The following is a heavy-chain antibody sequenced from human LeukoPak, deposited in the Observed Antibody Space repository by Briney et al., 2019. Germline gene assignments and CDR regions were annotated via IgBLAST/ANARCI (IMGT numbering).Heavy chain of an antibody. CDR2: IYWDDDK. CDR3: AHSKSWWLRAAATFDY. J-gene: IGHJ4*02. Sequence: SGPTLVNPTQTLTLTCTFSGFSLSTSGVGVGWTRQPPGKALEWLALIYWDDDKRYSPSLKSRLTITKDTSKNQVVLTMTNMDPVDTATYYCAHSKSWWLRAAATFDYWGQGTLVTVSS. D-gene: IGHD5-12*01. CDR1: GFSLSTSGVG. V-gene: IGHV2-5*02.